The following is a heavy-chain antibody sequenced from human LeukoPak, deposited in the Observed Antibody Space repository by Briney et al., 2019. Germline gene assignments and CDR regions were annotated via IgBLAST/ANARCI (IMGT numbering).Heavy chain of an antibody. D-gene: IGHD4-11*01. CDR2: MNPNSGNT. J-gene: IGHJ5*02. CDR1: GYTFTSYD. CDR3: ARVPETVFAPKRSRGNWFDP. V-gene: IGHV1-8*01. Sequence: GASVKVSCKASGYTFTSYDINWVRQATGQGLEWMGWMNPNSGNTGYAQKFQGRVTMTRNTSISTAYMELSSLRSEDTAVYYCARVPETVFAPKRSRGNWFDPWGQGTLVTVSS.